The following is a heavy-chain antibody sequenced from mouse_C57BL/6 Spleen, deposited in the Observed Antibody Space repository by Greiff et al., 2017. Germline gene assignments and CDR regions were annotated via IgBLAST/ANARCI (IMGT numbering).Heavy chain of an antibody. D-gene: IGHD2-2*01. CDR1: GYTFTSYW. Sequence: QVQLQQPGAELVMPGASVKLSCKASGYTFTSYWMHWVKQRPGQGLEWIGEIDPSDSYTNYNQKFNGKSTLTVDKSSSTAYMQLSSLTSEDSAVYYCARRGGYDHFDYWGQGTTLTVSS. V-gene: IGHV1-69*01. CDR3: ARRGGYDHFDY. J-gene: IGHJ2*01. CDR2: IDPSDSYT.